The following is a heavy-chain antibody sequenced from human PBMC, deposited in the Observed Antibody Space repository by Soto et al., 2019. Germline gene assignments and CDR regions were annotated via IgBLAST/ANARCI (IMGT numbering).Heavy chain of an antibody. J-gene: IGHJ1*01. D-gene: IGHD3-22*01. V-gene: IGHV3-21*01. Sequence: GGSLRLSCAASGFTFSSYSMNWVRQAPGKGLEWVSSISSSSSYIYYADSVKGRFTISRDNAKNSLYLQMNSLRAEDTAVYYCARPVRAQDRSGYYSLWGQGTLVTVSS. CDR2: ISSSSSYI. CDR1: GFTFSSYS. CDR3: ARPVRAQDRSGYYSL.